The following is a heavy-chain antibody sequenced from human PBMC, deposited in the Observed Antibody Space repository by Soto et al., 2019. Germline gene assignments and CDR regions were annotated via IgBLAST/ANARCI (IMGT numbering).Heavy chain of an antibody. Sequence: QVHLVQSGAEVKKPGASVKVSCQGSGYAVTTYGITWVRQAPGQGLEWMGWISAHNGNTNYAQKLQGRVTVTRDTSTSTAYMELRSLRYADTAVYYCARGRYGDYWGQGDLVTVSS. J-gene: IGHJ4*02. CDR1: GYAVTTYG. D-gene: IGHD1-1*01. V-gene: IGHV1-18*01. CDR3: ARGRYGDY. CDR2: ISAHNGNT.